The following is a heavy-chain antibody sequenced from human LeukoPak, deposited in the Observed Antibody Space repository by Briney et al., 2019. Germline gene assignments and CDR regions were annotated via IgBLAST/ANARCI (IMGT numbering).Heavy chain of an antibody. CDR1: GFTFSSYS. Sequence: GGSLRLSCAASGFTFSSYSMNWVRQAPGRGLEWVSSISSSSSYIYYADSVKGRFTISRDNSKNTLYLLLNSVRAEDTATYYCAKDHSSCRGASCLLHQDWGQGTLVTVSS. CDR2: ISSSSSYI. V-gene: IGHV3-21*04. CDR3: AKDHSSCRGASCLLHQD. D-gene: IGHD2-15*01. J-gene: IGHJ4*02.